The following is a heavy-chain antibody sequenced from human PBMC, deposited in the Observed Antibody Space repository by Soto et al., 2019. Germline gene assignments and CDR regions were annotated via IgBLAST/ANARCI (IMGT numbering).Heavy chain of an antibody. CDR1: GYTFTRYA. V-gene: IGHV1-3*01. D-gene: IGHD2-15*01. CDR3: ARQDCSGGTCYWFDP. J-gene: IGHJ5*02. Sequence: ASVKVSCKGSGYTFTRYAIHWLRQAPGQRLEWMGWISVGNDNTTYSEKFQGRVTITIDTSASTAYMELSSLRSEDTAVYYCARQDCSGGTCYWFDPWGQGTLVTVSS. CDR2: ISVGNDNT.